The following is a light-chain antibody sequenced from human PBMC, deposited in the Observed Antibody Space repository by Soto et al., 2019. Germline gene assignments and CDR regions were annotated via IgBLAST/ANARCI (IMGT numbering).Light chain of an antibody. CDR1: QSISNW. CDR3: QHYNIFSRT. J-gene: IGKJ1*01. CDR2: DAS. V-gene: IGKV1-5*01. Sequence: DIQMTQSPSTLSASAGDRGSITCRASQSISNWLAWYQQKPGKAPKXLIYDASSLESGVPSRFSGSGSGTEFTLTISSLQPEDVATYYCQHYNIFSRTFGQGTKVDIK.